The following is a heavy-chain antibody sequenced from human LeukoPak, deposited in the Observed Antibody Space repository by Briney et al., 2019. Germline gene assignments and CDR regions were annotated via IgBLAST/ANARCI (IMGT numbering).Heavy chain of an antibody. CDR3: ARDYADYVGYFFFDY. CDR2: ISGGGETT. Sequence: GGALRLSCAASGFTFNNYAMNWVRQAPGKGLEWVSSISGGGETTYYADSAKGRFTISRDNSQNTLYLQMNSLRAEDTAVYYCARDYADYVGYFFFDYWGQGTLVTVSS. CDR1: GFTFNNYA. V-gene: IGHV3-23*01. J-gene: IGHJ4*02. D-gene: IGHD4-17*01.